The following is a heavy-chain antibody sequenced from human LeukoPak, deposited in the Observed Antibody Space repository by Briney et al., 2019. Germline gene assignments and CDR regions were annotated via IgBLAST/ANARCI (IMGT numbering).Heavy chain of an antibody. Sequence: PGGSLRLSCVASGFTFDSYAMSWVRQAPGKGLEWVSVISGSGENTFYTDSVKGRFTISRDNSKTSLYLQMNSLRAEDTAVYYCAKVVGTTIWSSGGYPNFDYWGLGTMVTVSS. CDR1: GFTFDSYA. CDR2: ISGSGENT. CDR3: AKVVGTTIWSSGGYPNFDY. J-gene: IGHJ4*02. V-gene: IGHV3-23*01. D-gene: IGHD2-15*01.